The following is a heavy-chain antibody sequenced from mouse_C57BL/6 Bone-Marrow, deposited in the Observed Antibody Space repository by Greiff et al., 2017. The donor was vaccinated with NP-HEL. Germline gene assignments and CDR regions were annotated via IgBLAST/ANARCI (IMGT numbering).Heavy chain of an antibody. Sequence: EVKLVESGPELVKPGASVKISCKASGYSFTDYNMNWVKQSNGKSLEWIGVINPNYGTTSYNQKFKGKATLTVDQSSSTAYMQLNSLTSDDSSVYYCARGGQGGFAYWGQGTLVTVSA. D-gene: IGHD1-1*02. CDR3: ARGGQGGFAY. CDR1: GYSFTDYN. J-gene: IGHJ3*01. CDR2: INPNYGTT. V-gene: IGHV1-39*01.